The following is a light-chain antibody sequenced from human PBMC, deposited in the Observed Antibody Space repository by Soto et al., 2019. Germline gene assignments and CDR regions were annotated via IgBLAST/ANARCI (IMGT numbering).Light chain of an antibody. CDR3: QQYGDWPLT. J-gene: IGKJ4*01. CDR1: QSVGNN. V-gene: IGKV3-15*01. Sequence: EIVLTQSPATLSVSPGERATLSCRASQSVGNNFAWYQQKPGQAPRFLIFATSTRATGVPARFSGSGSGTEFTLTISSLQSEDFAVYYCQQYGDWPLTFGGGAKVEIE. CDR2: ATS.